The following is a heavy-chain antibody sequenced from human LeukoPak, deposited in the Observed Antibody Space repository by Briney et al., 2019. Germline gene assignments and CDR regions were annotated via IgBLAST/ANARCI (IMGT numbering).Heavy chain of an antibody. D-gene: IGHD3-10*01. J-gene: IGHJ4*02. CDR2: IHKDGGEK. CDR3: ARVRKLRTRGVMDPLDY. Sequence: PGGSLRLSCAASGFTFNYYWLTWGPRAPGKGLEWVANIHKDGGEKYYVASVKGRLIFSRDNAKNSLYLQMNSLRAEDTAVYYCARVRKLRTRGVMDPLDYWGQGTLVTVSS. V-gene: IGHV3-7*01. CDR1: GFTFNYYW.